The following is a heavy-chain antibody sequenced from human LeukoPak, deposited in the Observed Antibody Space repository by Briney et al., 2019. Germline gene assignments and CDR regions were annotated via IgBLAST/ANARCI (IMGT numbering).Heavy chain of an antibody. CDR2: INPSGGST. CDR1: GYTFTSYY. CDR3: ARDTLRTGTTRGLFDY. Sequence: ASVKVSCKASGYTFTSYYMHWVRQAPGQGLEWMGIINPSGGSTSYAQKFQGRVSMTRGMSTSTVYMELSSLRSEDTAVYYCARDTLRTGTTRGLFDYWGQGTLVTVSS. D-gene: IGHD1-7*01. V-gene: IGHV1-46*01. J-gene: IGHJ4*02.